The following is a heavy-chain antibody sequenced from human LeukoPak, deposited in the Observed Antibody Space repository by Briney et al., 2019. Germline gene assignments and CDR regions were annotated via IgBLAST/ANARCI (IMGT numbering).Heavy chain of an antibody. CDR1: GFTVSSNY. CDR2: IYGGGTT. CDR3: ARDIVEMSTIGGMDV. Sequence: GGSLRLSCAASGFTVSSNYMSWVRQAPGKGLEWVSVIYGGGTTYYPDSVKGRFTISRDNSKNTLYLQMNSLRAEDTAVYYCARDIVEMSTIGGMDVWGQGTTVTVSS. J-gene: IGHJ6*02. V-gene: IGHV3-66*01. D-gene: IGHD5-24*01.